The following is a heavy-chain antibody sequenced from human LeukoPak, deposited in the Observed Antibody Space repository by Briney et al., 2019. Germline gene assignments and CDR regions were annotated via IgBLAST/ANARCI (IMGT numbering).Heavy chain of an antibody. J-gene: IGHJ1*01. CDR3: ARVMGDFETD. V-gene: IGHV4-59*01. Sequence: PSETLSLTCSVSGGSISSYYWTWIRQPPGKGLEWIGYRYYSGSTTYNPSLKSRVTISVDTSKGQFSLKLISVTAADTAIYYCARVMGDFETDWGQGTLVTVSS. D-gene: IGHD3-16*01. CDR1: GGSISSYY. CDR2: RYYSGST.